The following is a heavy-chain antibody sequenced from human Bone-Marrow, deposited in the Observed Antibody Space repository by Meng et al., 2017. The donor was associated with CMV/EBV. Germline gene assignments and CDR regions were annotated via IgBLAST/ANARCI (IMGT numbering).Heavy chain of an antibody. V-gene: IGHV1-2*02. J-gene: IGHJ4*02. D-gene: IGHD5-18*01. Sequence: QLQLGQSGAGVEKPGAPVEVSCKASGYTFTGYYMHWVRQAPEQGLEWMGWINPNSGGTNYAQKFQGRVTMTRDTSISTAYMELSRLRSDDTAVYYCARGRIQLWFDYFDYWGQGTLVTVSS. CDR1: GYTFTGYY. CDR2: INPNSGGT. CDR3: ARGRIQLWFDYFDY.